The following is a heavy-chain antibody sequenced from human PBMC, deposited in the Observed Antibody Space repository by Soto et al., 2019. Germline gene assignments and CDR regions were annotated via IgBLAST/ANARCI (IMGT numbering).Heavy chain of an antibody. CDR2: MYQSGST. CDR1: GGSITSGDYS. V-gene: IGHV4-30-2*01. J-gene: IGHJ3*01. Sequence: QLQLQESGSGLVNPSQTLSLTCTVSGGSITSGDYSWGWIRQAPGKGLEWIGYMYQSGSTFYNPSLKSRVTISIDRSENFFSLDLKSVTAADTAVYYCARARSWDAYDVWGQGTLVTVSS. D-gene: IGHD3-10*01. CDR3: ARARSWDAYDV.